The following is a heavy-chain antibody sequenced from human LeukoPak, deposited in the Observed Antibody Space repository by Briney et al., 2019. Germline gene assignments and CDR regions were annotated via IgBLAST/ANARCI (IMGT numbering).Heavy chain of an antibody. CDR2: ISFDGSDK. D-gene: IGHD3-10*01. V-gene: IGHV3-30*04. CDR1: GFNFNSYP. J-gene: IGHJ4*02. Sequence: GGSLRLSCVASGFNFNSYPMHWVRQAPGKGLEWVGLISFDGSDKSYADSVEGRFTISRDNSKNTLYLQMNSLSAEDTAVYYCARVLGFGSPPAYWGQGTQVIVSS. CDR3: ARVLGFGSPPAY.